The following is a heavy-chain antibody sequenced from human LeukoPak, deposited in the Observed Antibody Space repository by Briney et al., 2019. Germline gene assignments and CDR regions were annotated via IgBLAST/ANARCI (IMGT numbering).Heavy chain of an antibody. J-gene: IGHJ3*02. CDR2: ISYDGSNK. Sequence: GRSLRLSCAASGFTFSSYAMHWVRQAPGKGLEWVAVISYDGSNKYYADSVKGRFTISRDSSKNTLYLQMNSLRAEDTAVYYCARERGGAFDIWGQGTMVTVSS. D-gene: IGHD3-3*01. V-gene: IGHV3-30-3*01. CDR1: GFTFSSYA. CDR3: ARERGGAFDI.